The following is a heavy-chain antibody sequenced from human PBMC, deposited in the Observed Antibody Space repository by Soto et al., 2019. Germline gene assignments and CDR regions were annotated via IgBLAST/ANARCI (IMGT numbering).Heavy chain of an antibody. V-gene: IGHV4-39*01. J-gene: IGHJ5*02. D-gene: IGHD3-22*01. CDR2: IHDSGIT. CDR1: GASVSGSAYY. Sequence: QLQLQESGPGLVKPSETLSLACSVSGASVSGSAYYWGWIRQPPGKGLEWVGSIHDSGITHYNPSLKSRATISVDTSQNQFSLKLSSVTAADTAVYYCARRAHGYPTNWFDPWRQGTLVIVSS. CDR3: ARRAHGYPTNWFDP.